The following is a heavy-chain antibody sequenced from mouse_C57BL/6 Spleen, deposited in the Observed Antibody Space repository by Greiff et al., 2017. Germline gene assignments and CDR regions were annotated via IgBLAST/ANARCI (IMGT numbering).Heavy chain of an antibody. Sequence: VQLQQSGAELVKPGASVKLSCTASGFNIKDYYMHWVKQRTEQGLEWIGRIDPEDGETKYAAKFQGKATITAETSSNTAYLQLSSLTSEDTAVYYCARERWVTTGFAYWGQGTLVTVSA. CDR1: GFNIKDYY. CDR3: ARERWVTTGFAY. V-gene: IGHV14-2*01. CDR2: IDPEDGET. J-gene: IGHJ3*01. D-gene: IGHD2-2*01.